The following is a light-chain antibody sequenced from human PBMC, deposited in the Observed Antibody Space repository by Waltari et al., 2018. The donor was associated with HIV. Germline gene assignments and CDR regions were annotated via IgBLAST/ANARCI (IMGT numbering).Light chain of an antibody. CDR1: QSISNS. CDR3: LQYARSPRT. J-gene: IGKJ1*01. V-gene: IGKV3-20*01. Sequence: VLTQSPGTLSLSPGERVTLSCGASQSISNSLAWYQQKPGQAPRLLVYDASIRATGIPDRFSGSGSGTYFTLTITRLEPEDLALYFRLQYARSPRTFGQGTKVKIK. CDR2: DAS.